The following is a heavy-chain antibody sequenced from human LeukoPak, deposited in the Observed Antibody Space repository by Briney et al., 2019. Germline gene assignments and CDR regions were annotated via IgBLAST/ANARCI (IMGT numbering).Heavy chain of an antibody. CDR3: ATEEVDAFDI. V-gene: IGHV3-15*01. J-gene: IGHJ3*02. Sequence: PGGSLRLSCTASGFTFSNAWMTWVRQAPGKGLEWVGRIKSKTDGGITDYAAPVKGRFSISRGDSGNTLYVQMNSLKTEDTAVYYCATEEVDAFDIWGQGTMVTVSS. CDR2: IKSKTDGGIT. CDR1: GFTFSNAW.